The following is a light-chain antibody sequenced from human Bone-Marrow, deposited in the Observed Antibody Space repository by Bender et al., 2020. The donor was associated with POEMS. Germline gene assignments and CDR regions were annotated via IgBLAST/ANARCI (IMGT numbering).Light chain of an antibody. V-gene: IGLV1-40*01. CDR3: QSYDISLSGWV. Sequence: QSVLTQPPSVSGAPGQTVTISCTGTSSNMGAGYGVNWYQQLPGTAPKLLIYNNENRPSGVPDRISGPKSGTSASLAITGLQAEDEADYYCQSYDISLSGWVFGGGTKLTAL. CDR1: SSNMGAGYG. J-gene: IGLJ3*02. CDR2: NNE.